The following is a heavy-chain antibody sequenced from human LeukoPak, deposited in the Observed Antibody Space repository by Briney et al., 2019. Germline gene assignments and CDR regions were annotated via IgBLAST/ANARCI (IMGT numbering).Heavy chain of an antibody. V-gene: IGHV3-9*01. CDR2: ISWNSGSV. Sequence: GGSLRLSCEASGFTFDDYAMHWVRQVPGKGLEWVSGISWNSGSVQYADSVKGRFIISRDNAKNSVYLQMNSLRTEDTAFYYCAKESGYPSWGQGTLVTVS. CDR1: GFTFDDYA. J-gene: IGHJ4*02. CDR3: AKESGYPS. D-gene: IGHD3-3*01.